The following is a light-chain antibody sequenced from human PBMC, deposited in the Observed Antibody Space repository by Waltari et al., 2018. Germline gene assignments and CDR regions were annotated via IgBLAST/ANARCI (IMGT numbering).Light chain of an antibody. CDR1: SGHSSNI. V-gene: IGLV4-69*01. Sequence: QLVLTQSPSASASLGASVKLTCTLSSGHSSNIIAWHQQQPGKGPRYLMRVNSDGSHSKGDEIPDRFSGSSSGAERYRTISSLQSDDEADYYCQTGGHGTWVFGGGTKLTVL. CDR3: QTGGHGTWV. CDR2: VNSDGSH. J-gene: IGLJ3*02.